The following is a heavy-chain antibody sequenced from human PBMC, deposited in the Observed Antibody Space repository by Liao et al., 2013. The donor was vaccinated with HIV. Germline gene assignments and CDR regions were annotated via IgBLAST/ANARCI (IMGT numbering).Heavy chain of an antibody. CDR2: IYTSGST. J-gene: IGHJ1*01. V-gene: IGHV4-61*02. CDR1: GGSISNNHYY. D-gene: IGHD3-3*01. CDR3: AREGPRRSQYYDFWSGYLGVQH. Sequence: QLQLQESGPGLVKPSETLSLTCTVSGGSISNNHYYWGWIRQPAGKGLEWIGRIYTSGSTNYNPSLKSLFTISVDTSKNHFSLKLSSVTAADTAVYYCAREGPRRSQYYDFWSGYLGVQHWGQGTLVTVSS.